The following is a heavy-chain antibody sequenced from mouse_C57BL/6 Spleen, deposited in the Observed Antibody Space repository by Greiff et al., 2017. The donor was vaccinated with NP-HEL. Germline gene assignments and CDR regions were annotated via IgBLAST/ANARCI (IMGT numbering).Heavy chain of an antibody. CDR2: IYPGDGDT. CDR3: ARDYDPYYFDY. CDR1: GYAFSSYW. J-gene: IGHJ2*01. D-gene: IGHD2-4*01. Sequence: QVHVKQSGAELVKPGASVKISCKASGYAFSSYWMNWVKQRPGKGLEWIGQIYPGDGDTNYNGKFKGKATLTADKSSSTAYMQLSSLTSEDSAVYFCARDYDPYYFDYWGQGTTLTVSS. V-gene: IGHV1-80*01.